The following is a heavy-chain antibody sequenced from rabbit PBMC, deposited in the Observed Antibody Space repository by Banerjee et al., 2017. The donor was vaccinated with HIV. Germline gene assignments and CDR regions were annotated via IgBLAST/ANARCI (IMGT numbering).Heavy chain of an antibody. V-gene: IGHV1S45*01. CDR1: GFSFSSSYY. D-gene: IGHD3-1*01. Sequence: QEQLEESGGDLVKPGASLTLTCTASGFSFSSSYYMCWVRQAPGKGLEWIACIYAGSSGSTYYASWAKGRFTISKSSSTTVTLQMTSLTAADTATYFCARGGGGGGAGFNLWGQGTLVTVS. CDR3: ARGGGGGGAGFNL. J-gene: IGHJ4*01. CDR2: IYAGSSGST.